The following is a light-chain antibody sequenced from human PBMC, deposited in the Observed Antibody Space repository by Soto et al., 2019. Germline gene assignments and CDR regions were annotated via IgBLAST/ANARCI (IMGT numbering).Light chain of an antibody. V-gene: IGKV3-15*01. J-gene: IGKJ5*01. CDR1: QSVTSN. CDR3: QQYNNWPPIT. CDR2: GAS. Sequence: EIVLRQSPATLSVSTGDSATLSCRASQSVTSNLAWYQQKPGQAPRLLIYGASTRATGIPARFSGSGSGTEFTLTISSLQSEDFAVYFCQQYNNWPPITFGQGTRLEI.